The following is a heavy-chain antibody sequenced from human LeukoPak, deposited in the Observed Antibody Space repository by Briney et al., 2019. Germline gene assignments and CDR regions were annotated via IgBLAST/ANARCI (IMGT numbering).Heavy chain of an antibody. V-gene: IGHV4-59*01. CDR2: IYYSGSA. J-gene: IGHJ4*02. Sequence: SETLSLTCTVSGGSISGYYWSWIRQPPGKGLEWIGYIYYSGSAIYSPSLKSRVTMSVDTSKNQFSLKLSSVTAADTAVYYCARLLYSGSWGYYFDYWGQGTLVTVSS. CDR1: GGSISGYY. CDR3: ARLLYSGSWGYYFDY. D-gene: IGHD1-26*01.